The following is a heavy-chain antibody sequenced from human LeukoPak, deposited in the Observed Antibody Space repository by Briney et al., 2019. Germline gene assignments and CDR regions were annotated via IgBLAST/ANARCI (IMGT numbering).Heavy chain of an antibody. CDR1: GFTLSSYW. D-gene: IGHD3-22*01. CDR3: ARAPSEIGGYYPEYFRH. J-gene: IGHJ1*01. Sequence: SGGSLRLSCAASGFTLSSYWMHWVRQAPGKGLVWVSRMKSDGRTNYADSVKGRFTISRDNAKNTVSLQMNSLRAEDTGVYYCARAPSEIGGYYPEYFRHWGQGTLVIVSS. CDR2: MKSDGRT. V-gene: IGHV3-74*01.